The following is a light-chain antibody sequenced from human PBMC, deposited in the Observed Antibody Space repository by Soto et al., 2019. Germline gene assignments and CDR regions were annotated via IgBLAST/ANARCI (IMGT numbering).Light chain of an antibody. CDR2: GAS. V-gene: IGKV3-20*01. CDR1: QGVSSSY. J-gene: IGKJ4*01. Sequence: EIVLTQSPGTLSLSPGERATLSCRASQGVSSSYLAWYQHQPGPAPRLLIYGASSRATGIPDRISGSGSGTDFTLTISRLEPEDFAVYYCQQYGSSPTFGGGTKVEIK. CDR3: QQYGSSPT.